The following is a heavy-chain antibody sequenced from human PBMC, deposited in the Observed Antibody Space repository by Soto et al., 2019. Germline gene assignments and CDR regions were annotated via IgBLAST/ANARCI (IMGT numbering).Heavy chain of an antibody. D-gene: IGHD6-6*01. CDR1: GGSISSGGYS. J-gene: IGHJ4*02. CDR3: AGGIAARPLGY. Sequence: QLQLQESGSGLVKPSQTLSLTCAVSGGSISSGGYSWSWIRQPPGKGLEWIGYIYHSGSTYYDPSLKSRVTKSVDRSKNHFSQKLISVTAADTAVYYCAGGIAARPLGYWGQGTLVTVSS. CDR2: IYHSGST. V-gene: IGHV4-30-2*01.